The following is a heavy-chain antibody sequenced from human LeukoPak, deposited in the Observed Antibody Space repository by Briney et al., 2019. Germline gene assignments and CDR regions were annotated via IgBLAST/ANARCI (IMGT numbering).Heavy chain of an antibody. CDR1: GGSFSGYY. CDR3: ARAYDSSYYFDY. V-gene: IGHV4-31*11. D-gene: IGHD3-22*01. J-gene: IGHJ4*02. Sequence: PSETLSLTCAVYGGSFSGYYWSWIRQHPGKGLEWIGYIYYSGSTYYNPSLKSRVTISVDTSKNQFSLKLSSVTAADTAVYYCARAYDSSYYFDYWGQGTLVTVSS. CDR2: IYYSGST.